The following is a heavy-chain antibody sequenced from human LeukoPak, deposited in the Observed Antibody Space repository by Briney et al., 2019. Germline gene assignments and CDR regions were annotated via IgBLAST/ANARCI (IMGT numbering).Heavy chain of an antibody. J-gene: IGHJ4*02. D-gene: IGHD2-2*02. CDR1: GFTFSSYD. Sequence: GGSLRLSCAASGFTFSSYDMSWVRQAPGKGLEWVSTISGSGGTTNFADSVKGRFTISRENSKNTLYLQMNSLRAADTAKYYCAKASRRHCGTTICYTLDYWGQGTLVTVSS. CDR2: ISGSGGTT. CDR3: AKASRRHCGTTICYTLDY. V-gene: IGHV3-23*01.